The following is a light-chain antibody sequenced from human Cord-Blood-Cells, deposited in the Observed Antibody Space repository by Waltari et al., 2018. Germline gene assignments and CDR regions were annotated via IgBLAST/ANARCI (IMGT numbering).Light chain of an antibody. Sequence: MTQSPSSLSASVGDRVTITCRASQSISSYLNWYQQKPGKAPKLLIYAASSLQSGVPSRFSGSGSGTDFTLTISSLQPEDFATYYCQQSYSTPYSFGQGTKL. V-gene: IGKV1-39*01. CDR1: QSISSY. CDR2: AAS. J-gene: IGKJ2*03. CDR3: QQSYSTPYS.